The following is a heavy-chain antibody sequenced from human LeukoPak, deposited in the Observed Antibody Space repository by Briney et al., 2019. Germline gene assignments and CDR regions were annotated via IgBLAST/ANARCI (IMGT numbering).Heavy chain of an antibody. J-gene: IGHJ4*02. V-gene: IGHV4-59*11. CDR2: THFSGST. CDR1: GGSISRHY. CDR3: ARAKAAGSYDF. D-gene: IGHD6-13*01. Sequence: PSETLSLTCSVSGGSISRHYWTWIRQPPGKGLEWIGYTHFSGSTNYNPSLKSRATTSLDRAKNQISLTLTSVSAADTAVYLCARAKAAGSYDFWGQGTLVTVSS.